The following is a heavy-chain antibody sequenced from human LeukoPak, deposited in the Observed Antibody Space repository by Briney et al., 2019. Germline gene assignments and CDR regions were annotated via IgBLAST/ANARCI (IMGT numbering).Heavy chain of an antibody. CDR2: ISYDGSNK. CDR1: GFTFSSYG. Sequence: PGRSLRLSCAASGFTFSSYGMHWVRQAPGKGLEWVAVISYDGSNKYYADSVKGRFTISRDNSKNTLYLQMNSLRAEDTAVYYCAKGGLYYYGSGSDLKYYFDYWGQGTLVTVSS. D-gene: IGHD3-10*01. J-gene: IGHJ4*02. V-gene: IGHV3-30*18. CDR3: AKGGLYYYGSGSDLKYYFDY.